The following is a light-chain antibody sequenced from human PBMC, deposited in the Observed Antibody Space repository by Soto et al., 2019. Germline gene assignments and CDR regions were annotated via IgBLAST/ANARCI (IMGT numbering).Light chain of an antibody. V-gene: IGKV3-20*01. CDR2: GAS. CDR3: QQSGKSFPLT. J-gene: IGKJ4*01. CDR1: QSVSSNY. Sequence: EIVLTQSPGTLSLSPGERATLSCRASQSVSSNYLAWYQQKPGQAPKLLIYGASSRATGIPDRFSGSGSGTDYILPIGRLEPEDFAMYYCQQSGKSFPLTFGGGTKLEI.